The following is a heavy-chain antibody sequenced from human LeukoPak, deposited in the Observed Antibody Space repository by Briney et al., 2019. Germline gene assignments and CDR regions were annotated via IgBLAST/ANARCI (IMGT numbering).Heavy chain of an antibody. V-gene: IGHV5-51*01. CDR1: GYSFTSYW. CDR2: IYPGDSDT. J-gene: IGHJ4*02. D-gene: IGHD4-17*01. Sequence: GESLKISCKGFGYSFTSYWIGWVREMPGKGLEWMGTIYPGDSDTRYSPSFQGQVTISADKSISTAYLQWTSLKASDTAMYYCARHGGGTTVTTDYWGQGTLVTVSS. CDR3: ARHGGGTTVTTDY.